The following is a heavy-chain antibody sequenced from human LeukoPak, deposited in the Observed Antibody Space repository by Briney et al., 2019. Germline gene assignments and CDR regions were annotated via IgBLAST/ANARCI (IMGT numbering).Heavy chain of an antibody. J-gene: IGHJ5*02. CDR3: ARSDDYGDNGGFDP. V-gene: IGHV3-33*01. Sequence: PGRSLRLSCAASGFTFSSYGMHWVRQAPGKGLEWVAVKWYDGSNKYYADSVKGRFTISRDNSKNTLYLQMNSLRAEDTAVYYCARSDDYGDNGGFDPWGQGTLVTVSS. CDR1: GFTFSSYG. D-gene: IGHD4-17*01. CDR2: KWYDGSNK.